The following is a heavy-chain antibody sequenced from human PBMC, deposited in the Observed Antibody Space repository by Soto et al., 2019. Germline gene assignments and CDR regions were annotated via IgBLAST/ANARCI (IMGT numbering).Heavy chain of an antibody. CDR1: GFSLSNAGLG. J-gene: IGHJ5*02. CDR3: ASTYSTSWYWFDP. V-gene: IGHV2-26*04. Sequence: QVTVKESGPVLVKPTETLTLTCTVSGFSLSNAGLGVSWIRQPPGKALEWLAHIFSNDEKSYSTSLKRSLPISKDTSKSQVVLTMTNMDPVDTATYYCASTYSTSWYWFDPWGQGTLVTVSS. CDR2: IFSNDEK. D-gene: IGHD6-13*01.